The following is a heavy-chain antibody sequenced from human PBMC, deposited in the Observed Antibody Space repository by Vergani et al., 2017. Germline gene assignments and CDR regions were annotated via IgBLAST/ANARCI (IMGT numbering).Heavy chain of an antibody. J-gene: IGHJ6*03. V-gene: IGHV1-69*01. CDR3: ARDDCSSTSCQGGYYYMDV. Sequence: QVQLVQSGAEVKKPGSSVKVSCKASGGTFSSYAISWVRQAPGQGLEWMGGIIPIFGTANYAQKFQGRVTITADESTSTAYMELSSLRSEDTAVYYCARDDCSSTSCQGGYYYMDVWGKGTTVTVSS. CDR2: IIPIFGTA. CDR1: GGTFSSYA. D-gene: IGHD2-2*01.